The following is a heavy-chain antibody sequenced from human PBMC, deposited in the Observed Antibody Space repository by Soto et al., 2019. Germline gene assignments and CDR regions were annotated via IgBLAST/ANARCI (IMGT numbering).Heavy chain of an antibody. J-gene: IGHJ6*02. D-gene: IGHD2-21*01. CDR3: ARDQKIAASNYYYGMEV. CDR2: IIPIFGAA. V-gene: IGHV1-69*13. CDR1: RGTFSSYA. Sequence: SVKVSCKASRGTFSSYAISWVRQAPGQGLEWMGGIIPIFGAANYAQRFQGRVTITADESTSTAYMELSSLRSEDTAVYYCARDQKIAASNYYYGMEVWGQGTTVTVSS.